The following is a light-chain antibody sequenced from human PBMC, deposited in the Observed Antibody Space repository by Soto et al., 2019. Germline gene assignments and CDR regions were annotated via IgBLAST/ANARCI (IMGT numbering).Light chain of an antibody. CDR3: QQYNNWLWT. Sequence: EIVITQSPATLSVSPGERATLSCRASQSVSSNLAWYQQKPGQAPRLLIYGASTRATGIPARFSGSGSGTEFTLTISSLQSEEFAVYYCQQYNNWLWTFGQGTKVDI. CDR1: QSVSSN. J-gene: IGKJ1*01. CDR2: GAS. V-gene: IGKV3-15*01.